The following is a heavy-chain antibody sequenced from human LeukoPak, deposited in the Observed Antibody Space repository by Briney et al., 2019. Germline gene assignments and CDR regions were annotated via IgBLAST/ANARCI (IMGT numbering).Heavy chain of an antibody. V-gene: IGHV3-49*04. CDR2: IRSKTYGGTT. CDR1: GLTIGDDA. D-gene: IGHD6-13*01. J-gene: IGHJ4*02. Sequence: GGSLRLSCTTSGLTIGDDAVSWVRQAPGKGLEWVGFIRSKTYGGTTEYAASVEGRFTISRDDSKSIAYLQMNSLKTEDTAVYYCTRTYSSSWSWYFDYWGQGTLVTVSS. CDR3: TRTYSSSWSWYFDY.